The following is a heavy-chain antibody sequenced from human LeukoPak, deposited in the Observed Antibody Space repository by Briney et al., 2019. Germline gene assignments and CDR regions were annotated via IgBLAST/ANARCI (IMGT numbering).Heavy chain of an antibody. CDR1: GLTFSSYA. V-gene: IGHV3-23*01. J-gene: IGHJ3*02. Sequence: PGGSLRLSCAASGLTFSSYAMNWVRQAPGKGLEWVSTISGSGSNTYYADSVKGRFTISRDNSKNTLYLQMNSLRAEDTAVYYCAKVAVAGTSRDAFDIWGQGTMVTVSS. CDR2: ISGSGSNT. D-gene: IGHD6-19*01. CDR3: AKVAVAGTSRDAFDI.